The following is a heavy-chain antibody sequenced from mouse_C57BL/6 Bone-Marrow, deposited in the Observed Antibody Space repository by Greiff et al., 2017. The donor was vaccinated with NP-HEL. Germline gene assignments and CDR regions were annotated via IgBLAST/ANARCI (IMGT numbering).Heavy chain of an antibody. Sequence: VQLQQSGPGLVQPSQSLSITCTVSGFSLTSYGVHWVRQSPGKGLEWLGVIWSGGSTDYNVAFISSLSISKDNSKSQVFFKMNSLQADDTAIYYCARSYYRCWYFDVWGTGTTVTVSS. D-gene: IGHD2-12*01. V-gene: IGHV2-2*01. J-gene: IGHJ1*03. CDR2: IWSGGST. CDR1: GFSLTSYG. CDR3: ARSYYRCWYFDV.